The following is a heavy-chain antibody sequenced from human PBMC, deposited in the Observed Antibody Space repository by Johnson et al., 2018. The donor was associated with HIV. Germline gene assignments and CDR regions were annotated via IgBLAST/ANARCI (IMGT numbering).Heavy chain of an antibody. J-gene: IGHJ3*02. D-gene: IGHD1-14*01. CDR3: AKEPNPGGDAFDI. Sequence: VQLVESGGGVVQPRRSLRLSCAASGFTFSSYAMHWVRQAPGRGLEWVSYIASSRSTKYYAVSVKGRFTTSRDNAKNSLYLQMNSLRAEDTAVYYCAKEPNPGGDAFDIWGQGTMVTVSS. V-gene: IGHV3-48*04. CDR2: IASSRSTK. CDR1: GFTFSSYA.